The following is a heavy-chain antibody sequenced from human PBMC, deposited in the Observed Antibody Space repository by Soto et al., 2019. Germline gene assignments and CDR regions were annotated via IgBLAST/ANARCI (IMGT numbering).Heavy chain of an antibody. CDR1: GGSISSGDYY. CDR3: VRVFLGTYRSGFFGNWFDP. Sequence: PSETLSLTCTVSGGSISSGDYYWSWIRQPPGKGLEWIGYIYYSGSTYYNPSLKSRVTISVDTSKNQFSLKLSSVTAADTAVYFFVRVFLGTYRSGFFGNWFDPWGQGTLVTVSS. D-gene: IGHD3-22*01. J-gene: IGHJ5*02. V-gene: IGHV4-30-4*01. CDR2: IYYSGST.